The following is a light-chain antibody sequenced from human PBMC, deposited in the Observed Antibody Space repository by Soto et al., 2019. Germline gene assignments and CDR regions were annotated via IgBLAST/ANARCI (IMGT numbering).Light chain of an antibody. J-gene: IGKJ1*01. CDR2: GAF. Sequence: EVLMTQSPATLSVSPGERVTLSCRASQSVSTNLAWYQQKPGQAPRLLIYGAFTRATGVPARFSGSGSGTEFTLTINSLQSDDFAVYYCQHYNNWLPWTFGQGTKVEIK. CDR1: QSVSTN. V-gene: IGKV3-15*01. CDR3: QHYNNWLPWT.